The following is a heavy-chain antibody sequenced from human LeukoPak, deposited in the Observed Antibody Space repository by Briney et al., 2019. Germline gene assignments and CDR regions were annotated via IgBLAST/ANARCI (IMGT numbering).Heavy chain of an antibody. CDR2: ICSSGSTI. Sequence: GGSLRLSCAASGFTFSSYEMNWVRQAPGKGLEWVSYICSSGSTIYYADSVKGRFTISRDNAKNSLYLQMNSLRAEDTAVYYCAELGITMIGGVWGKGTTVTISS. CDR1: GFTFSSYE. D-gene: IGHD3-10*02. J-gene: IGHJ6*04. V-gene: IGHV3-48*03. CDR3: AELGITMIGGV.